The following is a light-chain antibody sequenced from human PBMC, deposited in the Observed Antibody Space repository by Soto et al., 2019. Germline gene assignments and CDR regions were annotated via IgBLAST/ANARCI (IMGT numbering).Light chain of an antibody. CDR3: QQYGSSPPYT. J-gene: IGKJ2*01. CDR1: HSVSSRY. V-gene: IGKV3-20*01. Sequence: EIVLTQSPGTLSLSPGERATLSCRASHSVSSRYLAWYQQKPGQAPRLLIYGASSRATGIPDRFSGSGSGTDLPLTISRLEPEDFAVYYCQQYGSSPPYTFGQGTKLETK. CDR2: GAS.